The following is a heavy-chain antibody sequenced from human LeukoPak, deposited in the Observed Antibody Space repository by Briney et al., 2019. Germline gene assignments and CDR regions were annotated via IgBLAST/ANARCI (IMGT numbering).Heavy chain of an antibody. J-gene: IGHJ6*03. CDR2: ISGSGGST. CDR1: GFTFSSYA. V-gene: IGHV3-23*01. Sequence: GGSLRLSCAASGFTFSSYAMSWVRQAPGKGLEWVSAISGSGGSTYYADSVKGRFTISRDKSKNTLYLQMNSLRAEDTAVYYCARDATMVPLYYYYYMDVWGKGTTVTVSS. CDR3: ARDATMVPLYYYYYMDV. D-gene: IGHD3-10*01.